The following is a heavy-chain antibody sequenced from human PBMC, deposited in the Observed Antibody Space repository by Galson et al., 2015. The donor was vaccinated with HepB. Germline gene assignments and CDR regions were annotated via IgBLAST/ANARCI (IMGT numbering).Heavy chain of an antibody. Sequence: SLRLSCAASGFTFSSYSMNWVRQAPGKGLEWVSSISSSSSYIYYADSVKGRFTISRDNAKNSLYLQMNSLRAEDTAVYYCASLSGYDPDYFDYWGQGTLVTVSS. D-gene: IGHD5-12*01. CDR2: ISSSSSYI. J-gene: IGHJ4*02. V-gene: IGHV3-21*01. CDR3: ASLSGYDPDYFDY. CDR1: GFTFSSYS.